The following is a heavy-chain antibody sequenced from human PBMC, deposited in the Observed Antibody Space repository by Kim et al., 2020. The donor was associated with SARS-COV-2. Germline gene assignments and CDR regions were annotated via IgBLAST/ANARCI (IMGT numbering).Heavy chain of an antibody. CDR3: ARVGEDYYDSSGYYPIDY. Sequence: KGRFIISRDNSKNRLYLQMNSLRAEDTAVYYWARVGEDYYDSSGYYPIDYWGQGTLVTVSS. D-gene: IGHD3-22*01. V-gene: IGHV3-30*07. J-gene: IGHJ4*02.